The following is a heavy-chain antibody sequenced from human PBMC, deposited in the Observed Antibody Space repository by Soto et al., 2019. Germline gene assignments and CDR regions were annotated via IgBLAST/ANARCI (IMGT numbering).Heavy chain of an antibody. Sequence: LSLTCTVSGDSISSYYWSWIRQPAGKGLERIGRIYTSGSTNYNPSLKSRVPLSVDTSKNQFSLKLSSVTAADTAVYYCARDRRYYYDSSRYYYYYGMDVWGQGTTVTVSS. D-gene: IGHD3-22*01. J-gene: IGHJ6*02. CDR1: GDSISSYY. V-gene: IGHV4-4*07. CDR3: ARDRRYYYDSSRYYYYYGMDV. CDR2: IYTSGST.